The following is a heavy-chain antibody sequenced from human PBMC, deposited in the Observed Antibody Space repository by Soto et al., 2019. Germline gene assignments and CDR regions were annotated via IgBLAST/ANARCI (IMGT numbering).Heavy chain of an antibody. V-gene: IGHV3-23*01. CDR1: GFTFSSYA. CDR2: ISGSGGST. J-gene: IGHJ4*02. Sequence: EVQLLESGGGLVQPGGSLRLSCAASGFTFSSYAMSWVRQAPGKGLEWVSAISGSGGSTYYADSVKGRFTISRDNSKTTLYLQMTSLRAEDTAVYYCAKESGSGSYYFPLDYWGQGTLVTVSS. CDR3: AKESGSGSYYFPLDY. D-gene: IGHD1-26*01.